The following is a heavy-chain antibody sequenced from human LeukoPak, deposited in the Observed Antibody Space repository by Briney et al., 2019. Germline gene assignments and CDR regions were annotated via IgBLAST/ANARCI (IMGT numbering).Heavy chain of an antibody. CDR1: GYIFTGYY. CDR3: ARHPYSGSYHFDY. J-gene: IGHJ4*02. CDR2: INPISGGT. Sequence: GTSVTVSCKASGYIFTGYYMHWVRQAPGQGLEWMGWINPISGGTNSAQKFQGRVTMTRDTSISTAYMELSRLTSDDTAVYYCARHPYSGSYHFDYWGQGTLVTVSS. V-gene: IGHV1-2*02. D-gene: IGHD1-26*01.